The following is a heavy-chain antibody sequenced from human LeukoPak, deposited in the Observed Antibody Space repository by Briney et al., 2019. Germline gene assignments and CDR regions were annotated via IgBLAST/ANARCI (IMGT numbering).Heavy chain of an antibody. CDR2: ISYDGSNK. J-gene: IGHJ6*02. D-gene: IGHD4/OR15-4a*01. CDR1: GFTFSSYA. Sequence: PGGSLRLSCAASGFTFSSYAMHWVRQAPGKGLEWVAVISYDGSNKYYADSGKGRFTISRDNSKNTLHLQMNSLRAEDTAVYYCAKDIRRGTMYYYYYGMDVWGQGTTVTVSS. V-gene: IGHV3-30-3*01. CDR3: AKDIRRGTMYYYYYGMDV.